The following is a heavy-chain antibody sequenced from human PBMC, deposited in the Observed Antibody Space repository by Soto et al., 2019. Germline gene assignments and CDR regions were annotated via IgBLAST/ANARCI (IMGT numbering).Heavy chain of an antibody. CDR2: IYWDDDK. J-gene: IGHJ4*02. CDR1: GFSLTTSGVG. D-gene: IGHD3-3*01. CDR3: AHRVLRTVFGLVTTTAIYFDF. V-gene: IGHV2-5*02. Sequence: QITLNESGPTQVKPRQTLTLTCTFSGFSLTTSGVGVGWIRQSPGKAPEWLALIYWDDDKRYSPSLKSRLTIAKDDSKNQVVLTMADSDPADTATYYCAHRVLRTVFGLVTTTAIYFDFWGQGTPVAVSS.